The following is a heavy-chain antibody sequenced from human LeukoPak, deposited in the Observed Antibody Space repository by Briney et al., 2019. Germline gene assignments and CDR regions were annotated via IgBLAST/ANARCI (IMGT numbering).Heavy chain of an antibody. CDR2: IRYDGSNK. J-gene: IGHJ3*02. V-gene: IGHV3-30*02. CDR1: GFTFSSYG. CDR3: AKVPGSFDAFDI. Sequence: GGSLRLPCAASGFTFSSYGMHWVRQAPGKGLEWVAFIRYDGSNKYYADSVEGRFTISRDNSKNTLYLQMNSLRAEDTAVYYCAKVPGSFDAFDIWGQGTMVTVSS. D-gene: IGHD2-15*01.